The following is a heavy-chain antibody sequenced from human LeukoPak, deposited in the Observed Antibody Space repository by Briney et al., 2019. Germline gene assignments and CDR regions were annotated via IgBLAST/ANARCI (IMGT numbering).Heavy chain of an antibody. D-gene: IGHD3-22*01. CDR3: ARLRDTSGYPNWFDP. CDR1: GYSFTSYW. V-gene: IGHV5-51*01. CDR2: IYPGDSDI. J-gene: IGHJ5*02. Sequence: GESLKISCKGSGYSFTSYWIGWVRQMPGKGLEWMGLIYPGDSDIRYSPSFRGQVTISADKSISTAYLQWSSLKASDTAMYYCARLRDTSGYPNWFDPWGQGTLVTVSS.